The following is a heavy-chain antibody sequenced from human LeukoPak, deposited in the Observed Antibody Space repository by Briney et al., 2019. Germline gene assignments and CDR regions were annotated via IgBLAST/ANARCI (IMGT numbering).Heavy chain of an antibody. CDR2: IYYSGST. Sequence: SETLSLTCTVSGGSISSYYWSWIRQPPGKGLEWIGYIYYSGSTNYNPSLKSRVTISVDTSKNQFSLKLSSATAADTAVYYCARGEDYGDYDYWGQGTLVTVSS. V-gene: IGHV4-59*01. CDR1: GGSISSYY. D-gene: IGHD4-17*01. CDR3: ARGEDYGDYDY. J-gene: IGHJ4*02.